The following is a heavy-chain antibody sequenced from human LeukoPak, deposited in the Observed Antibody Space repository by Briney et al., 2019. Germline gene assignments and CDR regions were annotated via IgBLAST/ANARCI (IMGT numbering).Heavy chain of an antibody. V-gene: IGHV4-4*02. J-gene: IGHJ4*02. D-gene: IGHD4-23*01. CDR1: GDSISSTGC. CDR3: AKNGGNSDLEY. CDR2: VYHSGAT. Sequence: PSGTLSLTCTVSGDSISSTGCWTWVRQPPGEGLEWIGEVYHSGATNYNPSPKSRVTMSVDKSKNQFSLKVNSVTAADTAVYYCAKNGGNSDLEYWGQGTLVTVSS.